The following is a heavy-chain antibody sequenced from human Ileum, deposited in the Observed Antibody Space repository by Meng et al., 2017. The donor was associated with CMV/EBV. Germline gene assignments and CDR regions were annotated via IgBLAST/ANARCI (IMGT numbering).Heavy chain of an antibody. Sequence: SRFPLSDDVMNRVLTAPVNGVDGVSSIRGGVASTYYADSVKGWFTISRDNSKNTLYMKMSSLRAEDTAVYYCAKAGCTFTTCYENCWGQGILVTVSS. CDR3: AKAGCTFTTCYENC. CDR2: IRGGVAST. J-gene: IGHJ4*02. D-gene: IGHD2-2*01. CDR1: RFPLSDDV. V-gene: IGHV3-23*01.